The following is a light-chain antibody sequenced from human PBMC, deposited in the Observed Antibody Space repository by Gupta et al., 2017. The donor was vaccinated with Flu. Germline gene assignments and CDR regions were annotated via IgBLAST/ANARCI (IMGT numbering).Light chain of an antibody. CDR3: AASDDSLNGLV. V-gene: IGLV1-44*01. CDR2: IND. Sequence: SVLSPPPSASSPPGPRVTISCSGSSSNIGTNTVSWYHQLPGTAPKLLIYINDERPSGVPDRFSGSKAGTSASLATIGLQAEDEADYYCAASDDSLNGLVFGGGTKLTVL. CDR1: SSNIGTNT. J-gene: IGLJ3*02.